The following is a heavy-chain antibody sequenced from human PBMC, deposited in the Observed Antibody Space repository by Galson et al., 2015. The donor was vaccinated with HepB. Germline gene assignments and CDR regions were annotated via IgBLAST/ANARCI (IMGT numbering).Heavy chain of an antibody. J-gene: IGHJ6*02. D-gene: IGHD2-15*01. CDR1: GYGFTSYW. CDR3: VRHRDSNYGMDV. CDR2: IDPSDSYT. Sequence: QSGAEVKKPGESLRISCKGSGYGFTSYWISWVRQMPGKGLEWMGRIDPSDSYTNYSPSFQGHVTISADKSISTAYLQWSSLKASDTAMYYCVRHRDSNYGMDVWGQGTTVTVSS. V-gene: IGHV5-10-1*01.